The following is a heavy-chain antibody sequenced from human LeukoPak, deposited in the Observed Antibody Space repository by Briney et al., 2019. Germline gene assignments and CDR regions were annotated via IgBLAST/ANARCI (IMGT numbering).Heavy chain of an antibody. Sequence: SEALSLTCGVCGYYISGNYYWGWIRQPPGKGLEWIGSIYHSGSTYYNPSLKNRVAISVDTSKNQFSLKLSSVTAADTAVYYCARAPPLYLLFDYWGQGTLVTVCS. V-gene: IGHV4-38-2*01. CDR2: IYHSGST. J-gene: IGHJ4*02. D-gene: IGHD3-16*01. CDR1: GYYISGNYY. CDR3: ARAPPLYLLFDY.